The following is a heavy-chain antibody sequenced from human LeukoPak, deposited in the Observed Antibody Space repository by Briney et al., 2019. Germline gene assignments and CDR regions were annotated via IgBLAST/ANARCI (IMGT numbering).Heavy chain of an antibody. CDR1: GYTFTSYG. D-gene: IGHD2-2*01. V-gene: IGHV1-8*02. Sequence: GASVKVSCKASGYTFTSYGISWVRQAPGQGLEWMGWMNPNSGNTGYAQKFQGRVTMTRNTSISTAYMELSSLRSEDTAVYYCARVGPRYCSSTSCYEIYYYYYMDVWGKGTTVTISS. CDR2: MNPNSGNT. CDR3: ARVGPRYCSSTSCYEIYYYYYMDV. J-gene: IGHJ6*03.